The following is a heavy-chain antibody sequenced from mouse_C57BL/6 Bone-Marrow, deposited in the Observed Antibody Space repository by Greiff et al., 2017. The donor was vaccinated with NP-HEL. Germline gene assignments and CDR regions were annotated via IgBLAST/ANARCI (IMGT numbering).Heavy chain of an antibody. CDR2: IDPENGDT. Sequence: EVMLVESGAELVRPGASVKLSCTASGFNIKDDYMHWVKQRPEQGLEWIGWIDPENGDTEYASKFQGKATITADTSSNTAYLQLSSLTSEDTAVYYCTTGYCYGSSYPAYWGQGTLVTVSA. CDR3: TTGYCYGSSYPAY. CDR1: GFNIKDDY. J-gene: IGHJ3*01. V-gene: IGHV14-4*01. D-gene: IGHD1-1*01.